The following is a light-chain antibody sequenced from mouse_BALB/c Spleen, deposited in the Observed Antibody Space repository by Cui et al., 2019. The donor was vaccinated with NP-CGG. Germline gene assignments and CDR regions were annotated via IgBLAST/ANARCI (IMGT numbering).Light chain of an antibody. V-gene: IGLV1*01. CDR2: GTN. CDR1: TGAVTTSNY. J-gene: IGLJ1*01. CDR3: VLWYSNHWV. Sequence: QAVVTQDSALHTSPGKTVTLTCRSSTGAVTTSNYANWVQEKPDHLFTGLIGGTNNRAPGVPARFSGSLIGDKAALTITGAQTEDEAIYFCVLWYSNHWVFGGGTKLTVL.